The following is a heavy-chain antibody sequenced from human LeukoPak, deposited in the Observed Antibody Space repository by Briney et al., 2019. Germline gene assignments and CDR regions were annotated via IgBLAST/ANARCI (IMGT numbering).Heavy chain of an antibody. CDR1: GFTFSSYA. Sequence: GGSLRLSCAASGFTFSSYAMSWVRQAPGKGLKWVSAISGSGGSTYYADSVKGRFTISRDNSKNTLYLQMNSLRAEDTAVYYCAKAASHAILGIGEYWGQGTLVTVSS. V-gene: IGHV3-23*01. D-gene: IGHD3-3*02. CDR2: ISGSGGST. CDR3: AKAASHAILGIGEY. J-gene: IGHJ4*02.